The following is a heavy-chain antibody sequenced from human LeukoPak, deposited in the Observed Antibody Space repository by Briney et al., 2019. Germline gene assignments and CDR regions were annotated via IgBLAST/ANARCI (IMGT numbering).Heavy chain of an antibody. J-gene: IGHJ5*02. CDR2: IYYSGST. D-gene: IGHD5-18*01. V-gene: IGHV4-30-4*08. Sequence: SETLSLTCTVSGGSISSGDYYWSWIRQPPGKGLEWIGYIYYSGSTYYNPSLKSRVTISVDTSKNQFSLKLSSVTAADTAVYYCARHPKRSGYGYFDPWGQGTLVTVSS. CDR3: ARHPKRSGYGYFDP. CDR1: GGSISSGDYY.